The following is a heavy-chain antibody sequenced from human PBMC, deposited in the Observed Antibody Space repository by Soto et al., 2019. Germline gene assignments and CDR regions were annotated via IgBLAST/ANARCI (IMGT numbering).Heavy chain of an antibody. J-gene: IGHJ5*02. Sequence: ASVKVSCKASGYTFSGYYIHWVRQAPGQGLEWLGWMNPRSGGSKYAQAFQDRVTMTRDASISTAYMETTSLRHGDTAVYFCARSDDSTSYPLDLWGPGTLVTVSS. CDR2: MNPRSGGS. CDR3: ARSDDSTSYPLDL. D-gene: IGHD4-4*01. CDR1: GYTFSGYY. V-gene: IGHV1-2*02.